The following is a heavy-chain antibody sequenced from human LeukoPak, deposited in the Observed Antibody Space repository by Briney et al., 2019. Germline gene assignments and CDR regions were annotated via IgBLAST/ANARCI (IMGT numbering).Heavy chain of an antibody. V-gene: IGHV4-39*01. CDR1: GGSISSSSYY. CDR3: ARHRYGSYY. CDR2: IYYSGST. J-gene: IGHJ4*02. D-gene: IGHD3-10*01. Sequence: PSETLSLTCTVSGGSISSSSYYWGWLRQPPGKGLEWLGSIYYSGSTYYNPSLKSRVTISVDTSKNQFSLKLSSVTAADTAVYYCARHRYGSYYWGQGTLVTVSS.